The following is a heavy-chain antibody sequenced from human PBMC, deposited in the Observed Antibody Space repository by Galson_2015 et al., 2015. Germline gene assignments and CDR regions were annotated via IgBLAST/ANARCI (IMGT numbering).Heavy chain of an antibody. J-gene: IGHJ4*02. CDR2: ISSGAGTM. Sequence: SLRLSCAASGFIFGNYEMNWVRQAPGKGLEWVSYISSGAGTMYYADSVKGRFTISRVNAKSSLYLQMNSLRAEDTALYYCARVYGGGNTGGFFDYWGQGILVTVSS. CDR3: ARVYGGGNTGGFFDY. D-gene: IGHD3-10*01. V-gene: IGHV3-48*03. CDR1: GFIFGNYE.